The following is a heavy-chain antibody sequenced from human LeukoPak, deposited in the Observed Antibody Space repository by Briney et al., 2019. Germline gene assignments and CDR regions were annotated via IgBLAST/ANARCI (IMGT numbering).Heavy chain of an antibody. V-gene: IGHV3-23*01. Sequence: PGGSLRLSCAASGFTFSSYAMSWVRQAPGKGLEWVSTIGGSGDSTYYADSVKGRFTISRDNSKNTLYLQMNSLRAEDTAVYYCARARIAVALFDYWGQGTLVTVSS. CDR1: GFTFSSYA. J-gene: IGHJ4*02. CDR2: IGGSGDST. CDR3: ARARIAVALFDY. D-gene: IGHD6-19*01.